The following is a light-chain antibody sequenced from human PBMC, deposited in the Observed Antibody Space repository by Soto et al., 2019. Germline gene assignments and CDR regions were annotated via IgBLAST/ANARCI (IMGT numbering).Light chain of an antibody. CDR3: QHYGASAVYT. Sequence: EIVLTQSPGTLSLSPGERATLSCRASQSVTSNYLAWYQQKPGQAPRLLIYGASSRATGIPDRFSGSGSGTDFTLTISRLEPEDFAVYYCQHYGASAVYTFGQGTKLETK. CDR2: GAS. J-gene: IGKJ2*01. CDR1: QSVTSNY. V-gene: IGKV3-20*01.